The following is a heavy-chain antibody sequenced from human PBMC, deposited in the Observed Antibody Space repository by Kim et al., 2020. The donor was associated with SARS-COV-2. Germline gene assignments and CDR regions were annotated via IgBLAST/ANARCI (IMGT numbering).Heavy chain of an antibody. D-gene: IGHD6-19*01. Sequence: GGSLRLSCVGSGFTFSSYWMSWVRQAPGKGLEWVASIEKDGIEKYYVDSVKGRFSISKDNAKESLFLQMNSLRADDTAIYYCARYSSGYFDYWGQGTLVTVSS. J-gene: IGHJ4*02. V-gene: IGHV3-7*03. CDR1: GFTFSSYW. CDR3: ARYSSGYFDY. CDR2: IEKDGIEK.